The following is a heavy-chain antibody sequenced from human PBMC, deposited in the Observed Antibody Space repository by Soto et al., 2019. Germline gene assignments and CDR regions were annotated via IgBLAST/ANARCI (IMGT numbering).Heavy chain of an antibody. J-gene: IGHJ4*02. D-gene: IGHD1-20*01. CDR2: ISYDGSKK. CDR1: GFTFSSDA. V-gene: IGHV3-30-3*01. Sequence: QVQLVESGGGVVQPGRSLRLSCAASGFTFSSDAMHWVRQALGKGLEWVAVISYDGSKKYYADSVKGRFTISRDNSKTTLYLQMNSLRAEDTAVYYCAGAYAAITPGDYWGQGTLVTVSS. CDR3: AGAYAAITPGDY.